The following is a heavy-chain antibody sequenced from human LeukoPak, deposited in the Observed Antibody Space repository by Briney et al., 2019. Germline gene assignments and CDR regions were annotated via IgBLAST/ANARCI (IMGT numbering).Heavy chain of an antibody. Sequence: SETLSLTCAVYGGSFSGYYWSWICQPPGKGLEWIGEINHSGSTNYNPSLKSRVTISVDTSKNQFSLKLSSVTAADTAVYYCAGYCGGDCYPLYRIDYWGQGTLVTVSS. J-gene: IGHJ4*02. V-gene: IGHV4-34*01. CDR2: INHSGST. D-gene: IGHD2-21*01. CDR1: GGSFSGYY. CDR3: AGYCGGDCYPLYRIDY.